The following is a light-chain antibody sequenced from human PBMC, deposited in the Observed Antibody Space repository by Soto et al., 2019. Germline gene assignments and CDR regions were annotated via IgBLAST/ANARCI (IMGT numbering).Light chain of an antibody. CDR1: SGHSSYA. J-gene: IGLJ2*01. V-gene: IGLV4-69*01. CDR3: QTWDTGARVV. CDR2: LSSDGSH. Sequence: QPVLTQSPSASASLGASVKLTCTLSSGHSSYAIAWHQQQPEKGPRYLMKLSSDGSHSKGDGIPDRFSGSSSGAERYLTIPSLQSEDEAEYYCQTWDTGARVVFGGGTKLTVL.